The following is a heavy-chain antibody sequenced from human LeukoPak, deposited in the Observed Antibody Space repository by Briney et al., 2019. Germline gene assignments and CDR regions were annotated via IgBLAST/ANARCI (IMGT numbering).Heavy chain of an antibody. V-gene: IGHV3-30*02. Sequence: GGSLRLSCAASGFTFSNYWMHWVRQAPGKGLEWVAFIRYDGSYKYYADSVKGRFTISRDNSKNTLYLQMNSLRADDTAVYYCAKVRYQLLIDYWGQGTLVTVSS. D-gene: IGHD2-2*01. CDR3: AKVRYQLLIDY. CDR2: IRYDGSYK. CDR1: GFTFSNYW. J-gene: IGHJ4*02.